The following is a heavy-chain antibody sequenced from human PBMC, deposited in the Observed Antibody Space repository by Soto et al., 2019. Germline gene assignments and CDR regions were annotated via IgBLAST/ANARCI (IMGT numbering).Heavy chain of an antibody. CDR3: ANSWGGPSTNFDC. CDR2: IIPIFGTA. D-gene: IGHD3-16*01. V-gene: IGHV1-69*12. Sequence: QVQLVQSGAEVKKPGSSVKVSCKASGGTFSSYAISWVRQAPGQGLEWMGGIIPIFGTANYAQKFQGRVTITADEATSASYMELSSLRAEGTAVYYCANSWGGPSTNFDCWGQGTLVTVSS. CDR1: GGTFSSYA. J-gene: IGHJ4*02.